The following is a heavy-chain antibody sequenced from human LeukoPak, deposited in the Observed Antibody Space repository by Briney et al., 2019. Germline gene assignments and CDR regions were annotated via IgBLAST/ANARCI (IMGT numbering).Heavy chain of an antibody. J-gene: IGHJ4*02. Sequence: GGSLRLSCAAPGFTFSSYGMHWVRQAPGKGLEWVAVISYDGSNKYYADSVKGRFTISRDNSKNTLYLQMNSLRAEDMAVYYCAKGDRYDSSGYPYYFDYWGQGTLVTVSS. D-gene: IGHD3-22*01. CDR2: ISYDGSNK. CDR3: AKGDRYDSSGYPYYFDY. V-gene: IGHV3-30*18. CDR1: GFTFSSYG.